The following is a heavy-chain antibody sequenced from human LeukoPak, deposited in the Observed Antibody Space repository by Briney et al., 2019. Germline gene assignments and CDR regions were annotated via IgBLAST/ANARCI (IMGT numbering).Heavy chain of an antibody. J-gene: IGHJ6*02. Sequence: SQTLSLTCAVSGGSINSGAYSWSWIRQPPGKGLEWIGEIYLYGTTNYNPSFTSRVTMSVDRSRNQFSLKLTSVTAADTAVYYCARQKWEQQGRDYYFNGLDVWGPGTTVIVSS. V-gene: IGHV4-30-2*01. CDR3: ARQKWEQQGRDYYFNGLDV. CDR1: GGSINSGAYS. CDR2: IYLYGTT. D-gene: IGHD1/OR15-1a*01.